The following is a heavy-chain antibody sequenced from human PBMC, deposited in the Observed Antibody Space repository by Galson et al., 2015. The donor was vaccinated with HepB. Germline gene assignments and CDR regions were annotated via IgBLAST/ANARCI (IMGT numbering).Heavy chain of an antibody. CDR3: AKDSWSWNDNPEFDY. Sequence: SLRLSCAASGFTFSSYAMHWVRQAPGKGLEWVAVISYDGSNKYYADSVKGRFTISRDNSKNTLYLQMNSLRAEDTAVYYCAKDSWSWNDNPEFDYWGQGTLVTVSS. CDR1: GFTFSSYA. J-gene: IGHJ4*02. CDR2: ISYDGSNK. V-gene: IGHV3-30*04. D-gene: IGHD1-1*01.